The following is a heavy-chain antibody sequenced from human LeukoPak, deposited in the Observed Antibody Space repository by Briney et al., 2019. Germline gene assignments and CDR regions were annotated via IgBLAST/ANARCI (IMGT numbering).Heavy chain of an antibody. CDR2: IGTAGDT. CDR1: GFTFSSYD. V-gene: IGHV3-13*03. CDR3: ARGYGSYDY. J-gene: IGHJ4*02. Sequence: GGSLRLSCAACGFTFSSYDMHWVRQATGKGLEWVSAIGTAGDTYYPGSVKGQFTISRDNSKNTVFLQMNSLRAEDTAMYYCARGYGSYDYWGQGTLVTVSS. D-gene: IGHD1-26*01.